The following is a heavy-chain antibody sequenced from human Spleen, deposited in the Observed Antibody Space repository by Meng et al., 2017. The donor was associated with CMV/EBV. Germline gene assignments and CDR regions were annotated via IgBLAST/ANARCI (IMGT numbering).Heavy chain of an antibody. CDR1: GFSFSAYA. V-gene: IGHV3-30*04. D-gene: IGHD4-11*01. Sequence: GGSLRLSCAASGFSFSAYAMHWVRQAPGKGLEWVAIISYDGSETHHADSGKGRFTISRDNSRNKLYLHMSSLRAEDTAVYYCAKIYSYYYYYGMDVWGQGTTVTVSS. CDR3: AKIYSYYYYYGMDV. CDR2: ISYDGSET. J-gene: IGHJ6*02.